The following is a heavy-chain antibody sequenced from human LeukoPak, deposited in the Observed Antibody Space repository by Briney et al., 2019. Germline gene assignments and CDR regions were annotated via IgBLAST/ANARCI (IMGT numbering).Heavy chain of an antibody. Sequence: SETLSLTCTVSGGSINSYYWSWIRQPPGKGLEWIGYIYFSGSTNYNPSLKSRVTISVDTSKNQFSLKLSSVTAADTAVYYCARVGAKRLYFDYWGQGTLVTVSS. J-gene: IGHJ4*02. CDR2: IYFSGST. D-gene: IGHD3-3*01. CDR3: ARVGAKRLYFDY. V-gene: IGHV4-59*01. CDR1: GGSINSYY.